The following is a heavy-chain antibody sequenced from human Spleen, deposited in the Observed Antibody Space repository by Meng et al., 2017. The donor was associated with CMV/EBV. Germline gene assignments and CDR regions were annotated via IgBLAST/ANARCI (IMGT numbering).Heavy chain of an antibody. CDR3: ASGYDFWSGYYTGY. Sequence: SGFNFSSYSMNWVRQAPGKGLEWVSSISSSNSYIYYADSVKGRFTISRDNAKNSLYLQMNSLRAEDTAVYYCASGYDFWSGYYTGYWGQGTLVTVSS. CDR2: ISSSNSYI. V-gene: IGHV3-21*01. J-gene: IGHJ4*02. D-gene: IGHD3-3*01. CDR1: GFNFSSYS.